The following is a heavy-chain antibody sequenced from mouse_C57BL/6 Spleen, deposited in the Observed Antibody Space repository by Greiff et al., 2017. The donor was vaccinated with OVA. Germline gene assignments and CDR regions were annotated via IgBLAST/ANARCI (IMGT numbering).Heavy chain of an antibody. J-gene: IGHJ4*01. Sequence: VMLVESGPGLVAPSQSLSITCTVSGFSLTSYGVDWVRQSPGKGLEWLGVIWGVGSTNYNSALKSRLSISKDNSKSQVFLKMNSLQTDDTAMYYCARYYDGFYAMDYWGQGTSVTVSS. CDR1: GFSLTSYG. CDR3: ARYYDGFYAMDY. D-gene: IGHD2-3*01. V-gene: IGHV2-6*01. CDR2: IWGVGST.